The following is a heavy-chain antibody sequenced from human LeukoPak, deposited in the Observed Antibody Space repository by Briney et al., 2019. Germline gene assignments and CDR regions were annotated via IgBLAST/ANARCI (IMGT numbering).Heavy chain of an antibody. CDR3: AKSGIAVAGTPTFDY. J-gene: IGHJ4*02. CDR2: ISWNSGSI. V-gene: IGHV3-9*01. CDR1: GFTFDDYA. Sequence: GGSLRLSCAASGFTFDDYAMHWVRQAPGKGLEWVSGISWNSGSIGYADSVKGRFTISRDNAKNSLYLQMNSLRAEDTALYYCAKSGIAVAGTPTFDYWGQGTLVTVSS. D-gene: IGHD6-19*01.